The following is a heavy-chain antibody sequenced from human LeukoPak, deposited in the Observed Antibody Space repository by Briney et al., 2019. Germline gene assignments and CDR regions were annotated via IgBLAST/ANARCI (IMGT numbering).Heavy chain of an antibody. D-gene: IGHD1-26*01. J-gene: IGHJ6*02. V-gene: IGHV3-49*04. Sequence: PGRSLRLSCTASGFTFGDYAMSWVRQAPGKGLEWVGFIRGKAYGGTTEYAASVRGRFTISRDDSKSIAYLQVNSLKTEDTAVYYCSRDGSGIHCGMDVWGQGTTVTVSS. CDR3: SRDGSGIHCGMDV. CDR2: IRGKAYGGTT. CDR1: GFTFGDYA.